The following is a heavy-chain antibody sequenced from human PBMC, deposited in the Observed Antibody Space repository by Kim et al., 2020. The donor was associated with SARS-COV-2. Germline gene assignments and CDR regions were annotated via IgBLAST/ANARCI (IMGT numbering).Heavy chain of an antibody. Sequence: GGSLRLSCAASGFTFGDYAMHWVRQAPGKGLEWVSGISWNSGSIGYADSVKGRFTISRDNAKNSLYLQMNSLRAEDTALYYCAKDFLVVPIDLAFDIWGQGTMVTVSS. CDR1: GFTFGDYA. CDR3: AKDFLVVPIDLAFDI. CDR2: ISWNSGSI. V-gene: IGHV3-9*01. D-gene: IGHD2-8*02. J-gene: IGHJ3*02.